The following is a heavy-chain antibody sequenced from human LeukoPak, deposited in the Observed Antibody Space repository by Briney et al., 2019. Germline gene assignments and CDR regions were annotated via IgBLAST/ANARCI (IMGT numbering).Heavy chain of an antibody. J-gene: IGHJ3*01. D-gene: IGHD1-26*01. Sequence: PSETLSLTCAVYGGSFRDSYWNWIRQPPGKGLKWIGEIKHNGSPTYTPSLKSRVTISIDTSKNQFSLKVISVTAADTAVYYCARGPIGPTKWSFDVWDQGRMVTVSS. CDR1: GGSFRDSY. CDR2: IKHNGSP. CDR3: ARGPIGPTKWSFDV. V-gene: IGHV4-34*01.